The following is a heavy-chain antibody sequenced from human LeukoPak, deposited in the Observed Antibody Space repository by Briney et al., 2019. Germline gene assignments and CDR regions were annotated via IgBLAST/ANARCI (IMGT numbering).Heavy chain of an antibody. CDR2: INAYNGNT. D-gene: IGHD2-15*01. J-gene: IGHJ3*02. CDR3: ARDDVVVVAATWLAFDI. V-gene: IGHV1-18*04. CDR1: GYTFTGYY. Sequence: ASVKVSCKASGYTFTGYYMHWVRQAPGQGLEWMGWINAYNGNTNYAQKLQGRVTMTTDTSTSTAYMELRSLRSDDTAVYYCARDDVVVVAATWLAFDIWGQGTMVTVSS.